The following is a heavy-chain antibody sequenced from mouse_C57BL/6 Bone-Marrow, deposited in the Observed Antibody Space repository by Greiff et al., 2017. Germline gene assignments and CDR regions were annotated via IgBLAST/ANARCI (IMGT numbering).Heavy chain of an antibody. V-gene: IGHV1-4*01. CDR1: GYTFTSYT. CDR2: INPSSGYT. D-gene: IGHD1-1*01. J-gene: IGHJ2*01. CDR3: ARDYYYGGSPDYFDY. Sequence: VQLQQSGAELARPGASVKMSCKASGYTFTSYTMHWVKQRTGQGLEWIGYINPSSGYTKYTPKFKDKATLTADTSSSTAYMQLSSLTSEDSAVYYGARDYYYGGSPDYFDYWGKGTTLTVSS.